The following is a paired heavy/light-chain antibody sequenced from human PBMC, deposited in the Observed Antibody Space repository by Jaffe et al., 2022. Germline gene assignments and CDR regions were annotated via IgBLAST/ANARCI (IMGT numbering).Heavy chain of an antibody. V-gene: IGHV3-30*18. J-gene: IGHJ4*02. CDR2: IVYDGSET. CDR1: GFTLNTCG. CDR3: AKEEASGYYRTADY. Sequence: QVQLVESGGGVVQPGTSLTLSCVVSGFTLNTCGMHWVRQAPGKGLEWVAVIVYDGSETHYGDSVQGRFTISRDISMNTVYLQMSSLRVEDTALYYCAKEEASGYYRTADYWGQGTQVTVSS. D-gene: IGHD3-22*01.
Light chain of an antibody. CDR1: QNINSW. CDR2: KAS. J-gene: IGKJ1*01. CDR3: QQYNSYPWT. Sequence: IQMTQSPSTLSASIGDRVTITCRASQNINSWLAWYQQKPGKAPKFLIYKASSLETGVPSRFSGSGSGTEFTLTISSLKPDDFATYYCQQYNSYPWTFGQGTKVEIK. V-gene: IGKV1-5*03.